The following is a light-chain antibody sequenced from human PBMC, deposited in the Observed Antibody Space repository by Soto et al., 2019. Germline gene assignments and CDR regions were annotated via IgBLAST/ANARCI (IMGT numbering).Light chain of an antibody. CDR1: QSVHSNF. CDR3: QQYGYSPLT. CDR2: DAS. V-gene: IGKV3-20*01. J-gene: IGKJ4*01. Sequence: EVVLTQSPGTLSLSPGARATLSCTASQSVHSNFLAWYQQTPGQAPRLLIYDASSMAPGIPDRFSGSGSGTDFTLTISRLEPEDFVVYYCQQYGYSPLTFGGGTKVDIK.